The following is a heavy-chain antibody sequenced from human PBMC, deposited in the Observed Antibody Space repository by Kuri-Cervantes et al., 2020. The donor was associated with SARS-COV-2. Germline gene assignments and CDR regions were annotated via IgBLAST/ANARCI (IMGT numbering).Heavy chain of an antibody. CDR1: GFTFSSYW. CDR2: IKQEGSEE. D-gene: IGHD6-19*01. CDR3: ARDMAVHYYFDY. Sequence: GGSLRLSCAASGFTFSSYWMSWVRQAPGKGLEWVANIKQEGSEEYYVDSVKGRFTISRDNAKNSLYLQMNSLRAEDTAVYYCARDMAVHYYFDYWGQGTLVTVSS. V-gene: IGHV3-7*01. J-gene: IGHJ4*02.